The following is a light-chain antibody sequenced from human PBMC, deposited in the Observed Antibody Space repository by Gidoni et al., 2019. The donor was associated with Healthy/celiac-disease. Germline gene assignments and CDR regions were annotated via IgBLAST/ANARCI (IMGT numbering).Light chain of an antibody. CDR3: NSRDSSGNHLV. J-gene: IGLJ1*01. CDR1: SLRSYY. CDR2: GTN. Sequence: SSELTQDPAVSVALGQTVRITCQGDSLRSYYASWYPQKQGQATVLVIYGTNNRPSGIPVRFSGSSSGNTASLTITGAQAEDEADYYCNSRDSSGNHLVFGTGTKVTVL. V-gene: IGLV3-19*01.